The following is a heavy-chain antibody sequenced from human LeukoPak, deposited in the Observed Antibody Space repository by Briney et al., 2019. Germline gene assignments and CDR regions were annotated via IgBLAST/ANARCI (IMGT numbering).Heavy chain of an antibody. V-gene: IGHV3-74*01. J-gene: IGHJ4*02. Sequence: GGSLRLSCAASGFTFSSYWLHWARQPPGKGLVWVSRITGDGGGTTYAESVKGRFTISRDNAKNTLYLQMNSLRPEDTAVYYCVTRKEVAAGWDSWGQGTLVTVSS. D-gene: IGHD6-19*01. CDR2: ITGDGGGT. CDR1: GFTFSSYW. CDR3: VTRKEVAAGWDS.